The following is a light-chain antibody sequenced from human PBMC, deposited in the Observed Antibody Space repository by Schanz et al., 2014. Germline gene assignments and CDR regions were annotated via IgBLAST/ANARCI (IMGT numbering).Light chain of an antibody. CDR3: SSYSGSDIVL. V-gene: IGLV2-8*01. J-gene: IGLJ2*01. CDR1: SSDVGGYNY. CDR2: EVN. Sequence: QSALAQPASVSGSPGQSVTISCTGTSSDVGGYNYVSWYQQHPGKAPKLMIYEVNKRPSGVPDRFSGSKSGDTASLTVSGLQAEDDADYYCSSYSGSDIVLFGGGTKLTVL.